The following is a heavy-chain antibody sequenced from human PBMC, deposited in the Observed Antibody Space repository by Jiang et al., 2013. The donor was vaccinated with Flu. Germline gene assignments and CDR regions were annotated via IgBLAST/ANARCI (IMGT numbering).Heavy chain of an antibody. J-gene: IGHJ6*02. CDR3: AREGAAARQYYYYGMDV. D-gene: IGHD3-16*01. V-gene: IGHV4-4*07. CDR1: GGSISSYY. Sequence: GSGLVKPSETLSLTCAVSGGSISSYYWSWIRQPAGKGLEWIGRIYTSGSTNYNPSLKSRVTMSVDTSKNQFSLKLSSVTAADTAVYYCAREGAAARQYYYYGMDVWGQGTTVTVSS. CDR2: IYTSGST.